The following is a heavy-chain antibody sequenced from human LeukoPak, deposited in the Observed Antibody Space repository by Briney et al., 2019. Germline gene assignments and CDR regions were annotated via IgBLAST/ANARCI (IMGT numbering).Heavy chain of an antibody. CDR3: ARGAYFDWVSHVDY. CDR2: IDPSGGST. Sequence: ASVKVSCTASGYIFTNYYMQWVRQAPGQGLEWMGIIDPSGGSTNYAQKFQGRVTMTRDTSTSTVYMELSSLRSEDTAVYYCARGAYFDWVSHVDYWGQGTLVTVSS. CDR1: GYIFTNYY. V-gene: IGHV1-46*01. J-gene: IGHJ4*02. D-gene: IGHD3-9*01.